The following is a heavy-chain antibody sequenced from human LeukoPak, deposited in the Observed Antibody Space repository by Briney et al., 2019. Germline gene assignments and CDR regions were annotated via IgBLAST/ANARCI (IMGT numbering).Heavy chain of an antibody. CDR3: AKVRKLRTRGVMDPLDY. CDR1: GFTFNYYW. D-gene: IGHD3-10*01. J-gene: IGHJ4*02. V-gene: IGHV3-7*01. Sequence: GGSLRLSCAASGFTFNYYWLTWVRQAPGKGLEWVANIQQDGSEKYYVDSVKGRFIISRDNAKNSLYLQMNSLRAEDTAVYYCAKVRKLRTRGVMDPLDYWGQGTLVTVSS. CDR2: IQQDGSEK.